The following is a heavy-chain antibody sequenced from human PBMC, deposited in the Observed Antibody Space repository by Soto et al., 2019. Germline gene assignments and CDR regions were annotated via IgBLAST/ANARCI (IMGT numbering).Heavy chain of an antibody. CDR2: ISSNSDTI. V-gene: IGHV3-9*02. D-gene: IGHD4-17*01. CDR1: GFTADDYA. CDR3: AKDMKLGGMTTIPYFDS. J-gene: IGHJ4*02. Sequence: EVQLVESGGGLVQPGRSLRLSCVASGFTADDYAMHWVRQAPGKGLEWVSGISSNSDTIDYADSVKGRFTISRDNATNSLFLQMNSLRPEDTALYYCAKDMKLGGMTTIPYFDSWGQGTLVTVSS.